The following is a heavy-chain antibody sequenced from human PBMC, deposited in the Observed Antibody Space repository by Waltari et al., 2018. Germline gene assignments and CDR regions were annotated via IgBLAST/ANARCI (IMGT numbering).Heavy chain of an antibody. CDR2: INPSGGST. V-gene: IGHV1-46*01. J-gene: IGHJ3*02. CDR1: GYTFTSYY. Sequence: QVQLVQSGAEVKKPGASVKVSCKASGYTFTSYYMHWVRQAPGQGLEWMGIINPSGGSTSYAQKFQGRVTMTRDTSTSTVYMELSSLRSEDTAVYYCARGDLGHCSGGSCYSIRAFDIWGQGTMVTVSS. CDR3: ARGDLGHCSGGSCYSIRAFDI. D-gene: IGHD2-15*01.